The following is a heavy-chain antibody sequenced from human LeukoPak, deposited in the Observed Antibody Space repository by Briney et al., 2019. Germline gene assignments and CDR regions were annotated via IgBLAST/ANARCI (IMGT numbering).Heavy chain of an antibody. CDR1: GFTFSSYG. Sequence: PGRSLRLSCAASGFTFSSYGMHWVRQAPGKGLEWVAVIWYDGSNKYYADSVKGRFTISRDNSKNTLYLQMNSLRAEDTAVYYCTGGRPKDYSYYYMDVWGKGTTVTVSS. D-gene: IGHD3-16*01. CDR2: IWYDGSNK. CDR3: TGGRPKDYSYYYMDV. V-gene: IGHV3-33*01. J-gene: IGHJ6*03.